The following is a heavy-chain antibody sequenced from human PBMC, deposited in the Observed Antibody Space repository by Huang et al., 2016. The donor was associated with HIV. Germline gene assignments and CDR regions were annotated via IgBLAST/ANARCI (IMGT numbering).Heavy chain of an antibody. CDR3: ARWEAAADNNWFDP. CDR2: IIPIVGTP. J-gene: IGHJ5*02. D-gene: IGHD6-13*01. CDR1: GGTFSSCG. V-gene: IGHV1-69*01. Sequence: QVQLVQSGAEVKKPGSSVKVSCRASGGTFSSCGISWVRQAPGQGLEWMGGIIPIVGTPNYAQKFQGRVTITADESTSTAYMELSSRRSEDTAVYYCARWEAAADNNWFDPWGQGTLVTVSS.